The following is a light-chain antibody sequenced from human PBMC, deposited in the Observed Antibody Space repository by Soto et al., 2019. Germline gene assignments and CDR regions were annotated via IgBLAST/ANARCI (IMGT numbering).Light chain of an antibody. V-gene: IGKV1-6*01. Sequence: AIQMTQSPSSLSASVGDRVTITCRASQGIRNDLDWFQLKPGKAPKLLIYAASNLQSGVPARFSGSGSGTDFTLTISSLQPEDFATYYCLQKYFYPFTFGPGTKVDIK. CDR1: QGIRND. CDR3: LQKYFYPFT. CDR2: AAS. J-gene: IGKJ3*01.